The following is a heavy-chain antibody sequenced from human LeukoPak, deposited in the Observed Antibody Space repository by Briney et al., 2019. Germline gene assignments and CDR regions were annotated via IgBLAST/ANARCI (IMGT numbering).Heavy chain of an antibody. D-gene: IGHD5-18*01. Sequence: ASVKVSCKASGYTFTSYGISWVRQAPGQGLEWMGWISAYNGNTNYAQKLQGRVTMTTDTSTSTAYMELRSLRSDDTAVYYCARLRGYRYYYYYMDVWGKGTTVTVFS. J-gene: IGHJ6*03. CDR2: ISAYNGNT. CDR1: GYTFTSYG. CDR3: ARLRGYRYYYYYMDV. V-gene: IGHV1-18*01.